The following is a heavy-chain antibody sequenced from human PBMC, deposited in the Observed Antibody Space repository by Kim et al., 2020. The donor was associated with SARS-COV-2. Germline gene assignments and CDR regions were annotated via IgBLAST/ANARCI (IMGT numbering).Heavy chain of an antibody. CDR1: GFTFSSYG. CDR2: ISSSGSDT. V-gene: IGHV3-21*01. J-gene: IGHJ6*01. CDR3: ARVTPSIASYYDYY. D-gene: IGHD3-3*01. Sequence: GGSLRPSCAASGFTFSSYGLNWVRQAPGKGLEWVSRISSSGSDTYYADSMQGRLTISRDDSKNTLYLQMNSLRAEDTAVYYCARVTPSIASYYDYY.